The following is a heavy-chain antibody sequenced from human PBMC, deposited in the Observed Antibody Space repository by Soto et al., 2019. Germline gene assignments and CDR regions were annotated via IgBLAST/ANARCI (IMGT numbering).Heavy chain of an antibody. CDR1: GGSISSINYY. J-gene: IGHJ5*02. Sequence: QLQLQESGPGLVKPSETLSLTCTVSGGSISSINYYWAWIRQPPGKGLEWIGSFYYSGSTYYKPTLKSRVSISVDTSKNQFSPTLSSVTAADTAVYYCARPIEGGSSGYYHWGQGTLVTVSS. CDR3: ARPIEGGSSGYYH. D-gene: IGHD3-22*01. V-gene: IGHV4-39*01. CDR2: FYYSGST.